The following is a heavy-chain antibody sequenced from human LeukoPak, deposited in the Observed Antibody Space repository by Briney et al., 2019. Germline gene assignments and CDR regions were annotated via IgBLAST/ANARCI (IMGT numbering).Heavy chain of an antibody. CDR1: GGSMSSSNYY. CDR3: ARHRLYRGPGIAAADTGGWEYYFDY. Sequence: SETLSLTCTVSGGSMSSSNYYWGWIRQPPGKGLEWIGSIHYSGSTYYNPSLKSRVTISVDTSKNQFSLKLSSVTAADTAVYYCARHRLYRGPGIAAADTGGWEYYFDYWGQGTLVTVSS. CDR2: IHYSGST. D-gene: IGHD6-13*01. V-gene: IGHV4-39*01. J-gene: IGHJ4*02.